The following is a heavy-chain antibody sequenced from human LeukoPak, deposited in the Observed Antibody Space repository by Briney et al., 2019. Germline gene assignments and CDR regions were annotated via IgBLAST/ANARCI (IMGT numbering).Heavy chain of an antibody. CDR2: ISYDESNK. Sequence: GGSLRLSCAASGFTFSSYGMHWVRQAPGKGLEWVAVISYDESNKYYADSVKGRFTISRDNSKNTLYLQMNSLRAEDTAVYYCAKDLGYSSKWGQGTLVTVSS. J-gene: IGHJ4*02. CDR1: GFTFSSYG. D-gene: IGHD6-13*01. V-gene: IGHV3-30*18. CDR3: AKDLGYSSK.